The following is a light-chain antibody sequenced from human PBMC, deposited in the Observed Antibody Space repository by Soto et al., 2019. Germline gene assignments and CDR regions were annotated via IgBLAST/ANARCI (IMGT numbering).Light chain of an antibody. Sequence: EIVLTQSPATPSLSPGERATLSCGASQSVTTNYLAWYQHKVGLAPKLLIYDAYIRATDIPDRFSGSGSGTDFTLTISRLEPEDFAVYYCQQYDRPPLTFGGGTKVEIK. CDR3: QQYDRPPLT. CDR1: QSVTTNY. J-gene: IGKJ4*01. CDR2: DAY. V-gene: IGKV3D-20*01.